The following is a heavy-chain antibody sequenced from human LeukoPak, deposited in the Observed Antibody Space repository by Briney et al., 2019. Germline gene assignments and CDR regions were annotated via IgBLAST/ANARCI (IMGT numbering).Heavy chain of an antibody. Sequence: VASVKVSCKASGYTFTGYYMHWVRQAPGQGLEWMGRIIPILGIANYAQKFQGRVTITADKSTSTAYMELSSLRSEDTAVYYCARDIPGHANFDYWGQGTLVTVSS. CDR3: ARDIPGHANFDY. V-gene: IGHV1-69*04. D-gene: IGHD2-21*01. J-gene: IGHJ4*02. CDR1: GYTFTGYY. CDR2: IIPILGIA.